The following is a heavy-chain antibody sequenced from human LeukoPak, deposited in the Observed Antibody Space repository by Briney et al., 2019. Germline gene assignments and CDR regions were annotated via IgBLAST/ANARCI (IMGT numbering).Heavy chain of an antibody. Sequence: ASVKVSCKVSGYTLTELSMHWVRQAPGKGLEWMGGFDPEDGETIYAQRFQGRVTMTEDTSTDTAYMELSSLRSEDTAVYYCATATRRSDNDAFDIWGQGTMVTVPS. CDR1: GYTLTELS. D-gene: IGHD2-15*01. CDR2: FDPEDGET. CDR3: ATATRRSDNDAFDI. J-gene: IGHJ3*02. V-gene: IGHV1-24*01.